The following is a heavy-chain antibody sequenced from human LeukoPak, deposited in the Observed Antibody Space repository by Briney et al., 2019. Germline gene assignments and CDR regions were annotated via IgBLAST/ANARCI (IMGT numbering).Heavy chain of an antibody. J-gene: IGHJ5*02. V-gene: IGHV5-51*01. CDR3: AKRRLNVYETSPWDPDL. D-gene: IGHD2-2*01. CDR1: GNLFQNYW. Sequence: GGSLKLPCQGSGNLFQNYWIVLVRQMPGTGLEWMGVFNPPDSDTQYSAPFQGQGTISADRSTSTAYLHWSSLKASDTAIYYCAKRRLNVYETSPWDPDLWGQGTLVTVSS. CDR2: FNPPDSDT.